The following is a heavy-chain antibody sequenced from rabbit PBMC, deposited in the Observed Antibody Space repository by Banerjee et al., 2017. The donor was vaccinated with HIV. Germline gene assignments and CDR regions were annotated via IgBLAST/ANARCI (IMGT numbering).Heavy chain of an antibody. Sequence: QEQLEESGGDLVKPEGSLTLTCTASGFSFSAYYWICWVRQAPGKGLEWIGCIYAGNSDNTDYASWAKGPFTISKTSSTTVTLQMTSLTAADTATYFCARDLAGVIGWNFNLWGPGTLVTV. J-gene: IGHJ4*01. CDR2: IYAGNSDNT. CDR3: ARDLAGVIGWNFNL. D-gene: IGHD4-1*01. CDR1: GFSFSAYYW. V-gene: IGHV1S45*01.